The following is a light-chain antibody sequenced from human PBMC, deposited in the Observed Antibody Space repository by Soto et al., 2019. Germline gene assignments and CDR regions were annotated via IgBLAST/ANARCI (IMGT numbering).Light chain of an antibody. CDR1: SSDVGGYNY. Sequence: QSALAQPASVSGSPGQSITISCTGTSSDVGGYNYVSWYQQLPGKAPKLMIYDVSDRPSGVSNRFSGSKSGNTASLTISGLQAEEEADYYCSSYTSSSLYVFGTGTRSPS. CDR3: SSYTSSSLYV. J-gene: IGLJ1*01. V-gene: IGLV2-14*01. CDR2: DVS.